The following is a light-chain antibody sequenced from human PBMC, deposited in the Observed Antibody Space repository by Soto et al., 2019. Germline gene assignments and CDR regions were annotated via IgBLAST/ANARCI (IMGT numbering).Light chain of an antibody. CDR1: QSVNSD. CDR2: GAS. V-gene: IGKV3-15*01. J-gene: IGKJ1*01. CDR3: QQYNQWPPWT. Sequence: EIVMTQSPATLSVSPGERATLSCRASQSVNSDLAWYQQKPGQAPRLLIYGASTRATGIPARFRGSGSGTDFTLTISRLQSEDFAVYYCQQYNQWPPWTFGQGTKVEIK.